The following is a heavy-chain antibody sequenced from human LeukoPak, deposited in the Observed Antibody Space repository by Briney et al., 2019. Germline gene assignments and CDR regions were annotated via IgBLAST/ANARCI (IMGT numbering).Heavy chain of an antibody. D-gene: IGHD3-16*01. CDR3: AKFFTGEYVRAFDV. Sequence: GRSLRLSCAASGFTFSSYAMHWVRQAPGKGREWVAVISYDGSNKYYADSVKGRFTISRDNSKNTLYLQMNSLRAEDTAVYYCAKFFTGEYVRAFDVWGQGTMVTVSS. CDR2: ISYDGSNK. J-gene: IGHJ3*01. V-gene: IGHV3-30*18. CDR1: GFTFSSYA.